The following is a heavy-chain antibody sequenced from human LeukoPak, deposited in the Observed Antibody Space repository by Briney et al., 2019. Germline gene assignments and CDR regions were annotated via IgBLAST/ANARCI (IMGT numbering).Heavy chain of an antibody. CDR2: IYVDGRT. D-gene: IGHD1-26*01. CDR1: GFTVSTTY. V-gene: IGHV3-53*01. CDR3: AKYGPQDSGSSHFDY. J-gene: IGHJ4*02. Sequence: GGSLRLSCAASGFTVSTTYMSWVRQAPGKGLEWVSLIYVDGRTYYADSVKGRFTTSRDNSKNTLFLQMNSLRAEDTAIYYCAKYGPQDSGSSHFDYWGQGALVTVSS.